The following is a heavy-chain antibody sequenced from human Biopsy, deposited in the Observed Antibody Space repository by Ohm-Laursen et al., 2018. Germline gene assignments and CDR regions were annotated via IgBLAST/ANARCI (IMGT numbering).Heavy chain of an antibody. CDR3: ARISITRLLDY. Sequence: SVKVSCKASGYNFSSYGISWVRQAPGQGLEWMGRISGYNGNTLYAQKFQHRVTMTTDTSTSTAYMELRSLTSDDTAVYYCARISITRLLDYWGQGTLVTVSS. CDR1: GYNFSSYG. D-gene: IGHD3-3*01. J-gene: IGHJ4*02. CDR2: ISGYNGNT. V-gene: IGHV1-18*01.